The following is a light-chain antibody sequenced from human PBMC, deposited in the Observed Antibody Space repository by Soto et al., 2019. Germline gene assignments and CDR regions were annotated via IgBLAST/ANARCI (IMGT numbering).Light chain of an antibody. V-gene: IGLV2-8*02. CDR1: SSYVGGYNY. CDR3: TSYAGGNNV. CDR2: EVN. Sequence: QSALTQPPSASRSPGQSVTISCTGTSSYVGGYNYVSWYQQHPGKVPKLMVYEVNKRPSGVPDRFSGSKSGNTASLTVSGLQAEDEADYYCTSYAGGNNVFGTGTKVTVL. J-gene: IGLJ1*01.